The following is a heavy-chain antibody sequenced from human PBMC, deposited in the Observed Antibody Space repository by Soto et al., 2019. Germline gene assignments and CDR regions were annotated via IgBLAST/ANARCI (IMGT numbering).Heavy chain of an antibody. J-gene: IGHJ4*02. Sequence: SETLSLTCTVSGGSISSYYWSWIRQPPGKGLEWIGYIYYSGSTNYNPSLKSRVTISVDTSKNQFSLKLSSVTAADTAVYYCARVPYTASYSSSWYYFDYWGQGTLVTVSS. CDR1: GGSISSYY. D-gene: IGHD6-13*01. V-gene: IGHV4-59*01. CDR3: ARVPYTASYSSSWYYFDY. CDR2: IYYSGST.